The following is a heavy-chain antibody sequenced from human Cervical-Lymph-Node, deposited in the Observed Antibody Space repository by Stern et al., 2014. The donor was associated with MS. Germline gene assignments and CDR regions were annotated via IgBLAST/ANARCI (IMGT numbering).Heavy chain of an antibody. J-gene: IGHJ4*02. CDR1: GYTFTSYA. CDR2: INTNTGNT. V-gene: IGHV7-4-1*02. CDR3: ARLGLERHNY. Sequence: VQLVQSGSELKKPGASVKVSCKASGYTFTSYAMNWVRQAPGQGLEWMGWINTNTGNTTYAQGFHGRFVFSLANSASTPYLQISSLKAEDTAVYYCARLGLERHNYWGQGTLVTVSS. D-gene: IGHD1-1*01.